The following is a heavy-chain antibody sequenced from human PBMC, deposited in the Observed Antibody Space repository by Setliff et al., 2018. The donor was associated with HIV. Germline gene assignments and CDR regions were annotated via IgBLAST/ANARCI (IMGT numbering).Heavy chain of an antibody. CDR1: GGSISSSSYY. J-gene: IGHJ3*02. CDR3: ARGVTDGYSYGNDAFDI. V-gene: IGHV4-39*01. Sequence: SETLSLTCTVSGGSISSSSYYWGWIRQPPGKGLEWIGSIYYSGSTYYNPSLKSRVTISVGTSKNQFSLKLSSVTAADTAVYYCARGVTDGYSYGNDAFDIWGQGTMVTVSS. D-gene: IGHD5-18*01. CDR2: IYYSGST.